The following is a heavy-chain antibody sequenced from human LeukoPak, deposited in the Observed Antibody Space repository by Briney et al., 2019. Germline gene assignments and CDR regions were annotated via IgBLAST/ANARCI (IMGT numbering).Heavy chain of an antibody. Sequence: ASVKVSCKASGYTFTSYYMHWVRQAPGQGLEWMGIINPSGGSTSYAQKFQGRVTMTRNTSTSTVYMELSSLRSEDTAVYYCARGGPTYYDILTGYYYDYWGQGTLVTVSS. CDR3: ARGGPTYYDILTGYYYDY. J-gene: IGHJ4*02. V-gene: IGHV1-46*01. D-gene: IGHD3-9*01. CDR1: GYTFTSYY. CDR2: INPSGGST.